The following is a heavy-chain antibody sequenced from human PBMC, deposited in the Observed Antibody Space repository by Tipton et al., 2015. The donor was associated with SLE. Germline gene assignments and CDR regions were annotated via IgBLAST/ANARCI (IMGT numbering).Heavy chain of an antibody. V-gene: IGHV4-34*01. CDR2: IYPTGRT. CDR3: ARDVGGIWFGDGVSSAHMDV. Sequence: LRLSCTVYGGSLSGYWWSWIRQSPGKGLEWIGEIYPTGRTDYNPSLLSRVTITVDTSQNQFSLKLSSVTAADTAVYYCARDVGGIWFGDGVSSAHMDVWGKGTTVTASS. CDR1: GGSLSGYW. D-gene: IGHD3-10*01. J-gene: IGHJ6*03.